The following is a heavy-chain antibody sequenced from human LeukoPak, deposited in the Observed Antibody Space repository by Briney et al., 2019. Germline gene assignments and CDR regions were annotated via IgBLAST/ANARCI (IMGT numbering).Heavy chain of an antibody. CDR1: GGSISSYY. Sequence: NSSETLSLTCTVSGGSISSYYWSWIRQPPGKGLEWIGYIYYSGSTNYNPSLKSRVTISVDTSKNQFSLKLSSVTAADTAVYYCARDYSGSGITLNAFDIWGQGTMATVSS. CDR2: IYYSGST. J-gene: IGHJ3*02. V-gene: IGHV4-59*01. CDR3: ARDYSGSGITLNAFDI. D-gene: IGHD3-10*01.